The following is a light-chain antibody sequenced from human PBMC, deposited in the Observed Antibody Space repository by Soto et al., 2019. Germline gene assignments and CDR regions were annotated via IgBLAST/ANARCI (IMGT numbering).Light chain of an antibody. CDR1: QSVLYSSNNKNY. CDR3: HHYFSPPYT. CDR2: WAS. V-gene: IGKV4-1*01. Sequence: DIVMTQSPDSLAVSLGERATINCKSSQSVLYSSNNKNYLAWYQQKPGQPPKLLIYWASTRESGVPDRFSGSXSGTDFSLTISSLQAEDVAVYYCHHYFSPPYTFGQGTKLEIK. J-gene: IGKJ2*01.